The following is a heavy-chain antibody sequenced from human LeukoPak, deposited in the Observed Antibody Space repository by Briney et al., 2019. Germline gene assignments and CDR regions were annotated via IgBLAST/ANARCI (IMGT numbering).Heavy chain of an antibody. CDR3: ARGPTISETGYFDY. V-gene: IGHV4-34*01. D-gene: IGHD1-1*01. CDR1: GGSFSVYY. J-gene: IGHJ4*03. Sequence: EPSETLSLTCAVYGGSFSVYYWSWIRQSPGKGLEWIAEINHRGDTNYNPSGKSRVSISVDTSKNQFSLKVTSLTAADTTVYYSARGPTISETGYFDYWGQGTLVTVSS. CDR2: INHRGDT.